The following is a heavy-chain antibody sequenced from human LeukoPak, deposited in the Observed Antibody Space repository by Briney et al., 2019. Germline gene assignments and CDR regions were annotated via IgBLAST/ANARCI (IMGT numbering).Heavy chain of an antibody. CDR3: ARSGGIIDY. V-gene: IGHV3-74*03. D-gene: IGHD3-10*01. Sequence: GGSLRLSCAASGFTFSSYEMNWVRHAPGKGLVWVSRTDPNGITTYADSVKGRFTISRDNAKNTLYLQMNSLRAEDTARYYCARSGGIIDYWGQGTLVTVSS. J-gene: IGHJ4*02. CDR1: GFTFSSYE. CDR2: TDPNGIT.